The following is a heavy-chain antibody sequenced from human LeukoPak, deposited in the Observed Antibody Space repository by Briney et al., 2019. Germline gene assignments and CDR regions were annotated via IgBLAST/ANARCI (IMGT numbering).Heavy chain of an antibody. Sequence: ASVKVSCKASGYTFTSYGISWVRQAPGQGLEWMGWISAYNGNTNYAQKLQGRVTMTTDTSTSTAYMELRSLRSDDTAVYYCARAQPGYSSSWPCDYWGQGTLVTVSS. J-gene: IGHJ4*02. V-gene: IGHV1-18*01. CDR3: ARAQPGYSSSWPCDY. CDR1: GYTFTSYG. D-gene: IGHD6-13*01. CDR2: ISAYNGNT.